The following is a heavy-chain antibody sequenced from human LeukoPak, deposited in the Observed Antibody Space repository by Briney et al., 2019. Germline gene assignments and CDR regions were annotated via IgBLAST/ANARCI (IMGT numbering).Heavy chain of an antibody. CDR3: ARAGMLRRLSYFDY. Sequence: SETLSLTCTVSGASINSIKWWSWVRQSPGKSLEWIGEIHQSGSTNYNPSLKSRVTLSLDTSKNQLSLMLSSVTAADTAVYYCARAGMLRRLSYFDYWGQGTLVTVSS. D-gene: IGHD3-10*02. CDR1: GASINSIKW. V-gene: IGHV4-4*02. J-gene: IGHJ4*02. CDR2: IHQSGST.